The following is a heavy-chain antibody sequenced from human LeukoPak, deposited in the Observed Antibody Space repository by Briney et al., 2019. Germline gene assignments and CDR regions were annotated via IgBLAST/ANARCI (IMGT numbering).Heavy chain of an antibody. D-gene: IGHD6-13*01. CDR1: GYTFTGYY. V-gene: IGHV1-2*02. CDR3: ARAVSRLQQLVLDY. J-gene: IGHJ4*02. CDR2: INPNSGGT. Sequence: ASVKVSCKASGYTFTGYYMHWVRQAPGQGLEWMGWINPNSGGTNYAQKFQGRVTMTRDTSISTAYMELSRRRSDDTAVYYCARAVSRLQQLVLDYWGQGTLVTVSS.